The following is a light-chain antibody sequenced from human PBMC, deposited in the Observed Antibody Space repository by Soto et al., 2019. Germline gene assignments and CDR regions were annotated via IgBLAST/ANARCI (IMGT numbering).Light chain of an antibody. CDR1: QSISSW. J-gene: IGKJ1*01. Sequence: DIQMTQSPSTMSTSVGERVTITCRASQSISSWLAWYQQKPGKAPNLLIYDASNLESGVPSRFSGSGSGTEFTLTISSLQPDDFATYYCQQYNLYSWTFGQGTKVAIK. CDR2: DAS. V-gene: IGKV1-5*01. CDR3: QQYNLYSWT.